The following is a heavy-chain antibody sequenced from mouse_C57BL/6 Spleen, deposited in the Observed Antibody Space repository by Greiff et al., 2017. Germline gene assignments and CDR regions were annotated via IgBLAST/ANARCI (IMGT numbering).Heavy chain of an antibody. V-gene: IGHV1-15*01. Sequence: QVQLKESGAELVRPGASVTLSCKASGYTFTDYEMHWVKQTPVHGLEWIGAIDPETGGTAYNQKFKGKAILTADKSSSTAYMELRSLTSEDSAVYYCTRFITTWYFDVWGTGTTVTVSS. J-gene: IGHJ1*03. D-gene: IGHD1-1*01. CDR1: GYTFTDYE. CDR3: TRFITTWYFDV. CDR2: IDPETGGT.